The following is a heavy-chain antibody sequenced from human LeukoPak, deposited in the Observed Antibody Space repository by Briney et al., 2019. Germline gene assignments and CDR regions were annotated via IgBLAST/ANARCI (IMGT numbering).Heavy chain of an antibody. CDR3: ARDYQTEAPDY. CDR2: INPNSGVT. J-gene: IGHJ4*02. V-gene: IGHV1-2*02. CDR1: GYTFTGYY. Sequence: ASVKVSCKASGYTFTGYYMHWVRQAPGQGLEWMGWINPNSGVTEYALKFQGRVTMTRDTSISTAYMELSSLRSDDTAIFYCARDYQTEAPDYWGQGTLVTVSS.